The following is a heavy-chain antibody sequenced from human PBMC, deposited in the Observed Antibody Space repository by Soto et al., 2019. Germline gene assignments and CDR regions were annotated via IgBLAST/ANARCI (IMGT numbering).Heavy chain of an antibody. CDR1: GYTFTSYY. CDR2: INPSGGST. V-gene: IGHV1-46*03. CDR3: TRHLDSSGYNFDI. D-gene: IGHD3-22*01. J-gene: IGHJ3*02. Sequence: GASVKVSCKASGYTFTSYYMHWVRQAPGQGLEWMGIINPSGGSTSYAQKFQGRVTMTRDTSTSTVYMELNSLKTEDTAVYYCTRHLDSSGYNFDIWGQGTVVTVSS.